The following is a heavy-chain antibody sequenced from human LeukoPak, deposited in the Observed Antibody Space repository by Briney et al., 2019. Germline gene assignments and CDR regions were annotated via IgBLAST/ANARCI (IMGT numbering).Heavy chain of an antibody. J-gene: IGHJ4*02. V-gene: IGHV3-11*01. CDR3: ARDAAMTTVTTDY. D-gene: IGHD4-17*01. CDR2: ISSSGSTI. CDR1: GFTFSDYY. Sequence: PGGSLRLSCAASGFTFSDYYMSWIRQAPGKGLEWVSYISSSGSTIYYAGSVKGRFTISRDNAKNSLYLQMNSLRAEDTAVYYCARDAAMTTVTTDYWGQGTLVTVSS.